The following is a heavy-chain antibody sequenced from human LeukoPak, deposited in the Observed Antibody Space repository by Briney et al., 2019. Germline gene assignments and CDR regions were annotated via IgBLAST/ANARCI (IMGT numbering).Heavy chain of an antibody. CDR2: IYYSGST. V-gene: IGHV4-30-4*01. D-gene: IGHD3-22*01. CDR1: GGSISSGDYY. J-gene: IGHJ6*02. Sequence: PSETLSLTCTVSGGSISSGDYYWSRIRQPPGKGLEWIGYIYYSGSTYYNPSLKSRVTISVDTSKNQFSLKLSSVTAADTAVYYCARALYYDRGGENYYYGMDVWGQGTTVTVSS. CDR3: ARALYYDRGGENYYYGMDV.